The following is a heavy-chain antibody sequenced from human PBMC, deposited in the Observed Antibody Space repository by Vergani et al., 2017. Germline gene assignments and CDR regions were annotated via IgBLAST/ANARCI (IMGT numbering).Heavy chain of an antibody. D-gene: IGHD3-9*01. V-gene: IGHV1-46*03. Sequence: QVQLVQSGAEVKKSGASVKVSCKTSGYTFSNYYMHWLRQAPGQGLEWMGIINPSGGHTNYAQKFQGRVTMTRDTSTSTVYMELSSLRSEDTAIYYCARGDYGILTGYRYWGQGTLVTVSA. CDR2: INPSGGHT. J-gene: IGHJ4*02. CDR3: ARGDYGILTGYRY. CDR1: GYTFSNYY.